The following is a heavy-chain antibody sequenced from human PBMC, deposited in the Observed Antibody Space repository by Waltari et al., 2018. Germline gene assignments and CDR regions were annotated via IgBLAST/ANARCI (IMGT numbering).Heavy chain of an antibody. V-gene: IGHV4-39*01. CDR1: GGSITTSRHY. CDR2: ISYSGPT. J-gene: IGHJ3*01. CDR3: ATYVGASVGTAAFDV. D-gene: IGHD3-16*01. Sequence: QLHLQESGPGLVKPSETLSLTCSVSGGSITTSRHYWGWIRQPPGKGLEWTGTISYSGPTYYSPSLRSRVTISLDTSKNQFSLKLNSVTAADTAVYYCATYVGASVGTAAFDVWGQGTMVTVSS.